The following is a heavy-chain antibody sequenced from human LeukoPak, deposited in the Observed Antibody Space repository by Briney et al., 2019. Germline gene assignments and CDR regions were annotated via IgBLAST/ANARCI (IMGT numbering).Heavy chain of an antibody. J-gene: IGHJ4*02. CDR3: ARAYYDFWSGYSIPHFDY. CDR2: IYYSGST. Sequence: SETLSLTCNVSGASVSSGSYYWSWIRQPPGTGLEWIGYIYYSGSTNYNPSLKSRVTISVDTSKNQFSLKLSSVTAADTAVYYCARAYYDFWSGYSIPHFDYWGQGTLVTVSS. D-gene: IGHD3-3*01. V-gene: IGHV4-61*01. CDR1: GASVSSGSYY.